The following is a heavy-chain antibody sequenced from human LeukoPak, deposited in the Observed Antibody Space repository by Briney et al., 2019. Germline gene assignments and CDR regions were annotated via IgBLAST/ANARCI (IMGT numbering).Heavy chain of an antibody. CDR2: TYYRSKWYN. J-gene: IGHJ4*02. V-gene: IGHV6-1*01. D-gene: IGHD2-15*01. CDR3: AREGSQPNSSRFDY. CDR1: GDILSINSAA. Sequence: SQTLSLTCALSGDILSINSAACHWVRQSRSRGLEWLGRTYYRSKWYNDYAVSVKSRITINSDTSKNQFSLQLNSVTPEDTAVYYCAREGSQPNSSRFDYWGQGTLVTVSS.